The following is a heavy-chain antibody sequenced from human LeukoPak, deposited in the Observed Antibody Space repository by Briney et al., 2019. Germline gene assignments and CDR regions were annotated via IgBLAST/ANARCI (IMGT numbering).Heavy chain of an antibody. V-gene: IGHV3-11*01. CDR2: ISSSGTTI. J-gene: IGHJ5*02. CDR3: AKGFVVVVSATQSSWFDP. Sequence: GGSLRLSCAASGFTFSDYYMSWIRQAPGKGLEWVSYISSSGTTIYYADSVKGRFTISRDNAKNSLYLQMNSLRAEDTAVYYCAKGFVVVVSATQSSWFDPWGQGTLVTVSS. D-gene: IGHD2-15*01. CDR1: GFTFSDYY.